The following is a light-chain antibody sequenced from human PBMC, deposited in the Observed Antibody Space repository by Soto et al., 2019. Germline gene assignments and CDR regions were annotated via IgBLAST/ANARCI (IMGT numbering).Light chain of an antibody. V-gene: IGKV3-20*01. J-gene: IGKJ3*01. Sequence: EIVLTQSPGTLSLSPGERATLSCRASQSVSSSYLAWYQQKPGQAPRLLIYGASSRATGIPDRFSGSGSGTDFTLAISRLEPEDFAVYYCQQYGTSPLFTLGPGPKWISN. CDR1: QSVSSSY. CDR2: GAS. CDR3: QQYGTSPLFT.